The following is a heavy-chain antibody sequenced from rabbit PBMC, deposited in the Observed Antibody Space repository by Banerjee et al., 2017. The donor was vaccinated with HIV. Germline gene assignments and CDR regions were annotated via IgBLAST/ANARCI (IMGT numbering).Heavy chain of an antibody. CDR2: IVAGSSGST. CDR3: ARDRYARRGRYTYCGMDL. V-gene: IGHV1S45*01. D-gene: IGHD6-1*01. Sequence: QEQLVESGGGLVQPEGSLTLTCKASGFTLSSSYYMCWVRQAPGKGLEWIGCIVAGSSGSTYYASWAKGCFTDSKTSSTTVTLQMTSVTAAETATYFSARDRYARRGRYTYCGMDLWGPGTLVTVS. J-gene: IGHJ6*01. CDR1: GFTLSSSYY.